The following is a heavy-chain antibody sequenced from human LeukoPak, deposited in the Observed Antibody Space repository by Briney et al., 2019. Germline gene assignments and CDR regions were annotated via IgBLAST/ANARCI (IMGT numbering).Heavy chain of an antibody. CDR3: AKARGSSVYEQFDY. Sequence: GGSLRLSCAASGFTFSTYGMHWVRQAPGNGLEWVAFIWYDGSNKYYADSVKGRFTISRDNSKNTLYLQMNSLRADDTAVYYCAKARGSSVYEQFDYWGQGTQVTVSP. J-gene: IGHJ4*02. CDR1: GFTFSTYG. V-gene: IGHV3-30*02. D-gene: IGHD5/OR15-5a*01. CDR2: IWYDGSNK.